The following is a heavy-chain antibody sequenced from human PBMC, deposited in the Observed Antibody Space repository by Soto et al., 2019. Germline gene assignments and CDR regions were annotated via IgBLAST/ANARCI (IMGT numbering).Heavy chain of an antibody. CDR1: GFTFSGSA. D-gene: IGHD3-3*01. Sequence: GGSLRLSCAASGFTFSGSAMHWVRQASGKGLEWVGRIRSKANSYATAYAASGKGRFTISRDDSKNTAYLQMNSLKTEDTAVYYCTRLQDHDFWSGYYTGRYAFDIWGQGTMVTVSS. CDR2: IRSKANSYAT. J-gene: IGHJ3*02. V-gene: IGHV3-73*01. CDR3: TRLQDHDFWSGYYTGRYAFDI.